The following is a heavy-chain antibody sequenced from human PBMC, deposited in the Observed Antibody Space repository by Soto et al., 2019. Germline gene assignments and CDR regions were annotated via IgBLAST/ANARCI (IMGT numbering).Heavy chain of an antibody. D-gene: IGHD3-22*01. V-gene: IGHV4-30-4*08. Sequence: SETLSLTCTVSGDSITTGYYYWGWIRQPPGKGLEWIGSIFHSGNSYYNPSLKSRVTISVDTSKNQFSLKLSSVTAADTAVYYCARRLYYYDSYFDYWGQGTLVTVSS. J-gene: IGHJ4*02. CDR3: ARRLYYYDSYFDY. CDR1: GDSITTGYYY. CDR2: IFHSGNS.